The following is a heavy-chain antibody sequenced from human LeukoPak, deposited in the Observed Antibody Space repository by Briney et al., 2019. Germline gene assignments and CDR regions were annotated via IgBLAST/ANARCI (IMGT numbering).Heavy chain of an antibody. J-gene: IGHJ4*01. CDR2: IYYSGST. CDR1: GGSISSSSYY. CDR3: ARLGGLFGEVIPDY. Sequence: SETLSPTCTVSGGSISSSSYYWGWIRQPPGKGLEWIGSIYYSGSTYYNPSLKSRVTISVDTSKNQFSLKLSSVTAADTAVYYCARLGGLFGEVIPDYWGQGTLVTVSS. V-gene: IGHV4-39*07. D-gene: IGHD3-10*02.